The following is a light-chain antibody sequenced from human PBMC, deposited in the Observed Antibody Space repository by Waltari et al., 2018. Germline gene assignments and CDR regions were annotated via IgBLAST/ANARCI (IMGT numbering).Light chain of an antibody. CDR3: AAWDDSLSGDV. V-gene: IGLV1-44*01. CDR1: ASNIGRNT. CDR2: SNN. Sequence: QSVLTQPPSASGTPGQRVTISCSGSASNIGRNTVIWYQHPPGTAPKPPISSNNQPHSGVPDRFSGSKSDNSASLVISGLKSEDEAEYYCAAWDDSLSGDVFGTGTKVTVL. J-gene: IGLJ1*01.